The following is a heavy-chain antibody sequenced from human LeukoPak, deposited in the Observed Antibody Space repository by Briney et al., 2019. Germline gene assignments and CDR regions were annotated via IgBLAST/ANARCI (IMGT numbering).Heavy chain of an antibody. J-gene: IGHJ5*02. D-gene: IGHD2-15*01. Sequence: SETLSLTCTVSGDSISSSNYYWGWIRQPPGKGLEWIGSIYNSGSTYLNPSLKSRVTISVDTSKNQFSLKLTSVTAADTAAYYCARHKRYCSGGSCPTNPNWFDPWGQGTLVTVSS. CDR2: IYNSGST. V-gene: IGHV4-39*01. CDR1: GDSISSSNYY. CDR3: ARHKRYCSGGSCPTNPNWFDP.